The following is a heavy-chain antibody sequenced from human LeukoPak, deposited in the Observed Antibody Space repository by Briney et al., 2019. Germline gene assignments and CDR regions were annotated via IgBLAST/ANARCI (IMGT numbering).Heavy chain of an antibody. Sequence: PGGSLRLSCAASGFAVSSNYMSWVRQAPGKGPEWVSVIYSGGSTYYADSVKGRFTISSDNSKNTLFLQMNSLRAEDTAVYYCAKVPQYSGSYWGGVKNLGYYFDYWGQGTLVTVSS. CDR3: AKVPQYSGSYWGGVKNLGYYFDY. D-gene: IGHD1-26*01. CDR2: IYSGGST. CDR1: GFAVSSNY. V-gene: IGHV3-53*01. J-gene: IGHJ4*02.